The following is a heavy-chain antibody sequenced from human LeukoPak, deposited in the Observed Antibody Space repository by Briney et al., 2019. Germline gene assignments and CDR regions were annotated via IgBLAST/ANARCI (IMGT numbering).Heavy chain of an antibody. D-gene: IGHD2-2*01. Sequence: PGRSLRLSCAASGFTFSNYGMHWVRQAPGKGLEWVAFISYDGNDKYYADSVKGRFTTSRDNSKNTLYLQMHSLRPEDTAVYSCAKDAVNCSGTSCSYGMDVWGQGTTVTVSS. V-gene: IGHV3-30*18. J-gene: IGHJ6*02. CDR2: ISYDGNDK. CDR1: GFTFSNYG. CDR3: AKDAVNCSGTSCSYGMDV.